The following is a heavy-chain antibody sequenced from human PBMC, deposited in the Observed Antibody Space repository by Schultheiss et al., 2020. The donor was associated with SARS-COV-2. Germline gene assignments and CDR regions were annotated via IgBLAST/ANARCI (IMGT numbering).Heavy chain of an antibody. Sequence: SVKVSCKASGYTFTSYDINWVRQAPGQGLEWMGGIIPIFGTANYAQKFQARVTITADESTSTAYMELSSLRSEDTAVYYCARKQSGYDFWSGYSIEGYYYYGMDVWGQGTTVTVSS. D-gene: IGHD3-3*01. CDR2: IIPIFGTA. CDR3: ARKQSGYDFWSGYSIEGYYYYGMDV. V-gene: IGHV1-69*13. CDR1: GYTFTSYD. J-gene: IGHJ6*02.